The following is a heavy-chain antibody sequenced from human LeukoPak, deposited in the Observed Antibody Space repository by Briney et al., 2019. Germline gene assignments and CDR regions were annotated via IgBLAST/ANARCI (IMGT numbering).Heavy chain of an antibody. CDR1: GYAFINYY. CDR2: INPKSGAT. Sequence: ASVKVSCKTSGYAFINYYIHWVRLAPGQGLQWMGWINPKSGATNYAQSFQGRVALTTDTSISTAFMELSNLRPDDTAIYFCARSVTYNWFDPWGQGTRVTVSS. D-gene: IGHD2-21*02. CDR3: ARSVTYNWFDP. V-gene: IGHV1-2*02. J-gene: IGHJ5*02.